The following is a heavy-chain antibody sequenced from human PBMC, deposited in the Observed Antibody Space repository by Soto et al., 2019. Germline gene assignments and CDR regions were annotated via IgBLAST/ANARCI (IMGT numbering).Heavy chain of an antibody. CDR3: TRGRGYSYGLEYYFDS. V-gene: IGHV3-53*01. Sequence: GGSLRLSCAASGFTVSSNYMGWVRQAPGKGLEWVSVIYSGGSTQYADSVKGRFTTSRDNSKNTLYLLMNFLRADDTAVYYCTRGRGYSYGLEYYFDSWGQGTLVTVSS. CDR1: GFTVSSNY. CDR2: IYSGGST. D-gene: IGHD5-18*01. J-gene: IGHJ4*02.